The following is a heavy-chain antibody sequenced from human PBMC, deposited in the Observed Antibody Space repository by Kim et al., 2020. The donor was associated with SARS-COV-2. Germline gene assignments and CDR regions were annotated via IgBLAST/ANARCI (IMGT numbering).Heavy chain of an antibody. CDR3: TSSPHIVVVVAATLNYYYGMDV. CDR1: GFTFSNAW. D-gene: IGHD2-15*01. V-gene: IGHV3-15*01. J-gene: IGHJ6*02. Sequence: GGSLRLSCAASGFTFSNAWMSWVRQAPGKGLEWVGRIKSKTDGGTTDYAAPGKGRFTISRDDSKNTLYLQMNSLKTEDTAVYYCTSSPHIVVVVAATLNYYYGMDVWGQGTTVTVSS. CDR2: IKSKTDGGTT.